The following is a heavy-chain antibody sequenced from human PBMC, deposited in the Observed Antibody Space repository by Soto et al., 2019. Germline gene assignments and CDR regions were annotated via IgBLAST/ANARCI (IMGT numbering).Heavy chain of an antibody. Sequence: GGSLRLSCAASGFTFSSYGMHWVRQAPGKGLEWVAVISYDGSNKYYADSVKGRFTISRDNSKNTLYLQMNSLRAEDTAVYYCAKDRLGLYSSSEAPSMDVWGQGTTVTVSS. CDR3: AKDRLGLYSSSEAPSMDV. J-gene: IGHJ6*02. CDR2: ISYDGSNK. D-gene: IGHD6-6*01. V-gene: IGHV3-30*18. CDR1: GFTFSSYG.